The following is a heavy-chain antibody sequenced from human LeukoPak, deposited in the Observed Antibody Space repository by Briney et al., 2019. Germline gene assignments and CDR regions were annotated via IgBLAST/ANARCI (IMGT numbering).Heavy chain of an antibody. CDR2: ISINSSYI. Sequence: PGGTLRLLRAASGYTYRSYSMNWAPQAPGKGLEWVSSISINSSYIYYADSVKGRFTISRDNAKDTLYLQMNSLRAEDTAVYYCAKDRLVLMVYATFDYWGQGTLVTVSS. CDR3: AKDRLVLMVYATFDY. CDR1: GYTYRSYS. J-gene: IGHJ4*02. D-gene: IGHD2-8*01. V-gene: IGHV3-21*04.